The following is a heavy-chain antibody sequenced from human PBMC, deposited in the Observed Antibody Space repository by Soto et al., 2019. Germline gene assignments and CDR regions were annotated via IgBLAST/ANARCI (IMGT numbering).Heavy chain of an antibody. CDR3: ASPAWFGESVGYYYGMDV. Sequence: SETLSLTCTVSGGSISSSSYYWGWIRQPPGKGLEWIGSIYYSGSTYYNPSLKSRVTISVDTSKYQFSLKLSSVTAADTAVYYCASPAWFGESVGYYYGMDVWGQGTTVTVSS. D-gene: IGHD3-10*01. CDR1: GGSISSSSYY. J-gene: IGHJ6*02. CDR2: IYYSGST. V-gene: IGHV4-39*01.